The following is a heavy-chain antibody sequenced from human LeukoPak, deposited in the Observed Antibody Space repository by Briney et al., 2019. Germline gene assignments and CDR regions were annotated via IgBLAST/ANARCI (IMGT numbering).Heavy chain of an antibody. V-gene: IGHV3-48*01. CDR1: GFTFSSYS. D-gene: IGHD1-26*01. J-gene: IGHJ3*02. CDR2: ISSSSSTI. CDR3: ARYIYSGSSDAFDI. Sequence: PGGSLRLSRAASGFTFSSYSMNWVRQAPGKGLEWVSYISSSSSTIYYADSVKGRFTISRDNAKNSLYLQMNSLRAEDTAVYYCARYIYSGSSDAFDIWGQGTMVTVSS.